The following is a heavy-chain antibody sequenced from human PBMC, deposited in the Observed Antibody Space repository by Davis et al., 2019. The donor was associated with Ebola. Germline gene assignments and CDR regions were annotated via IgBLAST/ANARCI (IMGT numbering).Heavy chain of an antibody. J-gene: IGHJ6*04. CDR1: GFTFDDYA. CDR3: AKDIGPIPVGGGMDV. Sequence: PGGSLRLSCAASGFTFDDYAMHWVRQAPGKGLEWVSGISWNSGSIGYADSVKGRFTISRDNAKNSLYLQMNSLRAEDTALYYCAKDIGPIPVGGGMDVWGKGTTVTVSS. V-gene: IGHV3-9*01. D-gene: IGHD3-16*01. CDR2: ISWNSGSI.